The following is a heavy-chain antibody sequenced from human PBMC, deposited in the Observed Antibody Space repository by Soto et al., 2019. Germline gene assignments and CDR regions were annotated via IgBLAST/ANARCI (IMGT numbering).Heavy chain of an antibody. V-gene: IGHV3-15*01. CDR3: SNLYFDY. CDR1: GFVFSDGW. CDR2: IKTKRDGETT. Sequence: PGGSLRLSCAASGFVFSDGWRTCVRQAPGKGLGWVGRIKTKRDGETTDYAAPVKGRFTISRDDSENTLYLQMNSLKTEDTAVYYCSNLYFDYWGQGILVTVSS. J-gene: IGHJ4*02.